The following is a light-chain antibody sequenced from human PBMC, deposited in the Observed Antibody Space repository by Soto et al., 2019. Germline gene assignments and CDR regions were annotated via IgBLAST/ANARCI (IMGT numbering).Light chain of an antibody. V-gene: IGLV1-47*01. CDR1: SSNIGSNY. CDR2: TNN. CDR3: PAWDGSLSGWV. Sequence: QSVLTQPPSASGTPGQRVTISCSGSSSNIGSNYVYWYQQLPEAAPKHLIFTNNHRPSVVPDRFSGSKSGTSASLAISGLRDEDEADYDCPAWDGSLSGWVFGGGTTLTVL. J-gene: IGLJ3*02.